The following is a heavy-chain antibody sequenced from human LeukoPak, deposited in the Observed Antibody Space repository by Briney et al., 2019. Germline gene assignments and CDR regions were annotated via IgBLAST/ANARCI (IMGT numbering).Heavy chain of an antibody. Sequence: GGTLRLSCAASGFTFSSYGIRWVRQAPGKGLEWVSAISGSGGSTYYADSVKGRFTISRDNSKNTLYLQMNSLRAEDTAVYYCARDNEEQQLLFDYWGQGTLVTVSS. D-gene: IGHD6-13*01. CDR3: ARDNEEQQLLFDY. CDR1: GFTFSSYG. CDR2: ISGSGGST. J-gene: IGHJ4*02. V-gene: IGHV3-23*01.